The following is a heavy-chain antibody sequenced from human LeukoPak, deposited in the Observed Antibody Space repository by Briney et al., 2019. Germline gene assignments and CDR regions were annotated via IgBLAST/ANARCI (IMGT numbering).Heavy chain of an antibody. Sequence: GGSLRLSCIGTGFTFRNYWMSWVRQAPGKGLEWVANMKDDGSERNYVDSVRGRFTISRDNVQNSLSLQMNSLRAEDTAVYYCARGQEGHFHYAMDVWGQGTTVTVSS. J-gene: IGHJ6*02. CDR1: GFTFRNYW. V-gene: IGHV3-7*01. CDR3: ARGQEGHFHYAMDV. CDR2: MKDDGSER.